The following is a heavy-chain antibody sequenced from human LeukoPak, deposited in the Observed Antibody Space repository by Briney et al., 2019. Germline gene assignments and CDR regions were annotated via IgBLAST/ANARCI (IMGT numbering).Heavy chain of an antibody. J-gene: IGHJ3*02. CDR2: IRYDGSNK. Sequence: PGGSLRLSCAASGFTFSSYGMHWVRQAPGKGLEWVAFIRYDGSNKYYADSVKGRFTISRDNSKNTLYLQMNSLRAEDTAVYYCARTYYYDSSGYFDAFDIWGQGTMVTVSS. CDR3: ARTYYYDSSGYFDAFDI. D-gene: IGHD3-22*01. V-gene: IGHV3-30*02. CDR1: GFTFSSYG.